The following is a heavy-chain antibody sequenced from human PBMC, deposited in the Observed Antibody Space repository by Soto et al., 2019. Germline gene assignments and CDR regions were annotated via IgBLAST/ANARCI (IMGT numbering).Heavy chain of an antibody. D-gene: IGHD1-26*01. CDR3: ARPHNSRNWYFDR. Sequence: QVQLVESGGGVVQPGRSLRLSCAASGFPFSSYAMHWVRQAPGKGLEWVAVISYDGINKYYADSVKGRFTISRENSKNTLYLQINSLRAEDTAVYYCARPHNSRNWYFDRWGRGTLVTVSS. CDR1: GFPFSSYA. CDR2: ISYDGINK. J-gene: IGHJ2*01. V-gene: IGHV3-30-3*01.